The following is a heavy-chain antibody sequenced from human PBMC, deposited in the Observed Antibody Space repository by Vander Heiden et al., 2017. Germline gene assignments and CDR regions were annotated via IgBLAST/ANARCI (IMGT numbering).Heavy chain of an antibody. CDR3: AKSRGYSYAYYFDY. V-gene: IGHV3-23*01. CDR2: ISGSGGST. CDR1: GFTFSSYA. J-gene: IGHJ4*02. Sequence: EVQLLESGGGLVQPGGSLRLSCAASGFTFSSYAMSGVRQAPGKGLEWVSAISGSGGSTYYADSVKGRFAISRDNSKDTLYLQMNSLRAEDTAVYYCAKSRGYSYAYYFDYWGQGTLVTVSS. D-gene: IGHD5-18*01.